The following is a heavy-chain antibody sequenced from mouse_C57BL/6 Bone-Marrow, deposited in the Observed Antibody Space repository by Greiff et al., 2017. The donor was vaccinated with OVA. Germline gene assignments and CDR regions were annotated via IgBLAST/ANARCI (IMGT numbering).Heavy chain of an antibody. Sequence: EVHLVESGPGLVKPSPSLSLSCSVTGYSFTSCYYWYWIRQFPGNKLEWMGYISYDGSTNYNPSLKNRISITRDTSKNQFFLKLNSVTTEDTATYYCARGGTTVVEAYWGQGTLVTVSA. V-gene: IGHV3-6*01. CDR2: ISYDGST. CDR1: GYSFTSCYY. J-gene: IGHJ3*01. D-gene: IGHD1-1*01. CDR3: ARGGTTVVEAY.